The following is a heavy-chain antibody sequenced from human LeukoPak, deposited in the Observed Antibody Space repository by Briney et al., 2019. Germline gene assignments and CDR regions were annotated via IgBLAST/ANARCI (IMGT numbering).Heavy chain of an antibody. D-gene: IGHD2-15*01. CDR2: INHNSGGT. Sequence: AASVKVSCKASGYTFTDYYMHWVRQAPGQGLEWMGWINHNSGGTNFAQRFQGRVTMTRDTSISTAYMDLSRLISDDTAVYYCARDAGYCTGGSCWYFDHWGQGTLVTVSS. CDR1: GYTFTDYY. V-gene: IGHV1-2*02. J-gene: IGHJ4*02. CDR3: ARDAGYCTGGSCWYFDH.